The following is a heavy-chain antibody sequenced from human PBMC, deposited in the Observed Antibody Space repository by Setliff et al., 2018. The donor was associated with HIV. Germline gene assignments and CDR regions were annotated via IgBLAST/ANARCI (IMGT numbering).Heavy chain of an antibody. CDR3: ARVRLYNTALDY. CDR2: IYSGGST. CDR1: GFTFSSYA. J-gene: IGHJ4*02. D-gene: IGHD3-3*01. V-gene: IGHV3-23*05. Sequence: PGGSLRLSCAAPGFTFSSYAMSWVRQVPGKGLEWVSTIYSGGSTYHADSVKGRFTLSRDTSKNTLFLQMNSLRPEDAAVYYCARVRLYNTALDYWGQGTLVTVSS.